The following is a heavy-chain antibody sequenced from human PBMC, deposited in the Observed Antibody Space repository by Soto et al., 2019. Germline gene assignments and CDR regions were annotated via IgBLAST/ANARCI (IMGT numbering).Heavy chain of an antibody. CDR2: VSGSADST. CDR1: GFPFTSYA. D-gene: IGHD2-2*01. Sequence: GGSLRLSCTASGFPFTSYAMSWVRQAPGKGLEWVASVSGSADSTSYADSVKGRFTIIRDNSRNTVYLQMSSLRVEDTAVFYCAKSDCGLISCYVRDFWGPGTLVTVSS. CDR3: AKSDCGLISCYVRDF. J-gene: IGHJ4*02. V-gene: IGHV3-23*01.